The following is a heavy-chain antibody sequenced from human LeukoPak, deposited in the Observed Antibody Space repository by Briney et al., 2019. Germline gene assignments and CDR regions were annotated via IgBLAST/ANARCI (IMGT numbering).Heavy chain of an antibody. V-gene: IGHV1-18*01. J-gene: IGHJ4*02. D-gene: IGHD2-15*01. CDR1: GYSFTSYA. CDR3: ARVVVVGDNYFDY. CDR2: ISAYNGNT. Sequence: ASVKVSCKASGYSFTSYAISWVRQAPGQGLAWVGWISAYNGNTDYAQKLQVRVTMTTDTPTSTAYMELRGLRSDDTAVYYCARVVVVGDNYFDYWGQGTLVTVSS.